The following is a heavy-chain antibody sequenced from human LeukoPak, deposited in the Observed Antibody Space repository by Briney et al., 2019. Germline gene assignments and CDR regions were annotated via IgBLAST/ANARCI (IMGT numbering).Heavy chain of an antibody. CDR2: IRYDGSNK. J-gene: IGHJ4*02. CDR1: GFTFSSYG. D-gene: IGHD3-22*01. CDR3: AKVSHDSSGYYGRLH. Sequence: GGSLRLSCAASGFTFSSYGMHWVRQAPGKGLEWVAFIRYDGSNKYYADSVKGRFTISRDNSKNTLYLQMNSLRAEDTAVYYCAKVSHDSSGYYGRLHWGQGTLVTVSS. V-gene: IGHV3-30*02.